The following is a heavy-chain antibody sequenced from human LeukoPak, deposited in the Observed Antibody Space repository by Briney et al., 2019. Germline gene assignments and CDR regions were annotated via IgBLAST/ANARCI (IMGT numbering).Heavy chain of an antibody. CDR2: IIPIFGTA. V-gene: IGHV1-69*13. CDR3: ARDFYDSSGYSVY. Sequence: APVKVSCKASGGTFSSYAISWVRQAPGQGLEWMGGIIPIFGTANYAQKFQGRVTITADESTSTAYMELSSLRSEDTAVYYCARDFYDSSGYSVYWGQGTLVTVSS. J-gene: IGHJ4*02. D-gene: IGHD3-22*01. CDR1: GGTFSSYA.